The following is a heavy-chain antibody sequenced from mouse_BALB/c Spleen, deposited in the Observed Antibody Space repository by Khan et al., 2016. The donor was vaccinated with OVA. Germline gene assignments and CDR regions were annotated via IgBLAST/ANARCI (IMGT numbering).Heavy chain of an antibody. V-gene: IGHV1-7*01. J-gene: IGHJ2*01. CDR3: ARDRIAY. CDR1: GYTFTSYW. Sequence: QVQLKQSGAELAKPGASVKMSCTASGYTFTSYWMHWIKQRPGQGLKWIGYINPTSGYTDYNQKFKDKATLTADKSSSTAYMQLSSLTSDDSAVYYCARDRIAYWGQGTALTVSS. CDR2: INPTSGYT.